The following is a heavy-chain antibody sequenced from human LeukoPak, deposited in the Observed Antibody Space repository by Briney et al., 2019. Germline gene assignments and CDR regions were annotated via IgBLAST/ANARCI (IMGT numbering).Heavy chain of an antibody. CDR3: ARDAGPTYYDFWSGCYSH. CDR1: GYTFTGYY. D-gene: IGHD3-3*01. J-gene: IGHJ1*01. CDR2: INPNSGGT. V-gene: IGHV1-2*06. Sequence: ASVKVSCKASGYTFTGYYMHWVRQAPGQELEGMGRINPNSGGTKYAQTCQGRVTMTRDTSNSTAYMELSRLRSDDTAVYYCARDAGPTYYDFWSGCYSHWGQGNLVTVSS.